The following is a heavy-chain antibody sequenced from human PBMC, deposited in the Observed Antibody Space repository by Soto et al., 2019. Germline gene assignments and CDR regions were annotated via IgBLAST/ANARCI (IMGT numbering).Heavy chain of an antibody. D-gene: IGHD3-10*01. CDR1: GFTFSSYA. J-gene: IGHJ4*02. CDR3: VTSSRSGSYGRGFYGYFDY. V-gene: IGHV3-64D*08. Sequence: GGSLRLSCSASGFTFSSYAMHWVRQAPGKGLECVSAISSNGGSTYYADSVKGRFTISRDNSKNTLYLQMSSLRAEDTAVYYCVTSSRSGSYGRGFYGYFDYWGQGTLVTVSS. CDR2: ISSNGGST.